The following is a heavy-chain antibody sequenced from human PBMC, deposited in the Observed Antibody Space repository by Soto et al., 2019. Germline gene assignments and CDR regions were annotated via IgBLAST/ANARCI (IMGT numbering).Heavy chain of an antibody. V-gene: IGHV3-30*18. CDR3: AKDLYYYDSSLDDY. D-gene: IGHD3-22*01. J-gene: IGHJ4*02. CDR1: GFTFSSYG. CDR2: ISNDGTYK. Sequence: GGSLRLSCTGSGFTFSSYGMHWVRQAPGKGLEWVAVISNDGTYKYYADSLKGRFTISRDNYRNTLYLQMNSLRAEDTAVYYCAKDLYYYDSSLDDYWGQGTLVTVSS.